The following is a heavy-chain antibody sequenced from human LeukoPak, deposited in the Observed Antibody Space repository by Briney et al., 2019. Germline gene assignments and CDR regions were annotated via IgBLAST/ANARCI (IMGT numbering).Heavy chain of an antibody. D-gene: IGHD5-24*01. V-gene: IGHV4-59*01. CDR2: IYHSGST. CDR1: GDSISTYY. Sequence: SETLSLTCTVSGDSISTYYWSWIRQSPGKGLEWIGYIYHSGSTKYNPSLKSRVTISVDTSKNQFSLKLSSVTAADTAVYYCAGDGYKTNWYFDLWGRGTLVTVSS. CDR3: AGDGYKTNWYFDL. J-gene: IGHJ2*01.